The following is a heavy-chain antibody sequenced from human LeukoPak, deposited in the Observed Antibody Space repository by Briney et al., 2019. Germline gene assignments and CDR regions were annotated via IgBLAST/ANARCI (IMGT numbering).Heavy chain of an antibody. CDR1: GFAFRSYG. Sequence: PGGSLRLSCAASGFAFRSYGMSWVRQAPGKGLEWVANIKQDGNEKYYVDSVKGRFTISRDNAKNSLYLQMNSLRAEDTAVYYCARVGDSYGYGYYGMDVWGQGTTVTVSS. D-gene: IGHD5-18*01. J-gene: IGHJ6*02. CDR3: ARVGDSYGYGYYGMDV. CDR2: IKQDGNEK. V-gene: IGHV3-7*01.